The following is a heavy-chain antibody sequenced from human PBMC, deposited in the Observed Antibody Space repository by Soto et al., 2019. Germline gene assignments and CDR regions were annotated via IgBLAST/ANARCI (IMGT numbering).Heavy chain of an antibody. CDR2: IGTAGDT. CDR3: AREAHTVTYGWYFDL. V-gene: IGHV3-13*01. D-gene: IGHD4-17*01. CDR1: GFTFSSYD. Sequence: EVQLVESGGGLVQPGGSLRLSCAASGFTFSSYDMHWVRQATGKGLEWVSAIGTAGDTYYPGSVKGRFTISRENAKNSLYLQMNSLRAGDTAVYYCAREAHTVTYGWYFDLWGRGTLVTVSS. J-gene: IGHJ2*01.